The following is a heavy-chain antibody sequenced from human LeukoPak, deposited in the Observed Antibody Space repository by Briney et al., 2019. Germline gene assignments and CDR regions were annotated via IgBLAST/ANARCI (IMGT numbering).Heavy chain of an antibody. J-gene: IGHJ5*02. CDR2: IYWDGDE. CDR3: AHRRGGPFFDP. D-gene: IGHD2-15*01. Sequence: SGPTLVNPTQTLTLTCIFSGFSLSSSGECVGWIRQPPGQALEWIALIYWDGDERYSPSLKSRLTITKDTSKNQVVLTLTNMGPLYAATYFCAHRRGGPFFDPWGQGALVTVSS. CDR1: GFSLSSSGEC. V-gene: IGHV2-5*02.